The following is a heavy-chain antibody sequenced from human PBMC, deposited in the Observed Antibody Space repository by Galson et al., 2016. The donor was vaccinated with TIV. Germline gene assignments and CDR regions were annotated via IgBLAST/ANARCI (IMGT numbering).Heavy chain of an antibody. CDR3: VRVYNGRFDS. D-gene: IGHD3-10*01. V-gene: IGHV3-23*01. CDR1: GFSFSTCT. J-gene: IGHJ4*02. Sequence: SLRLSCAASGFSFSTCTVAWVRQAPGKAPFWVSIINYSGVITYYADSVKGRFSISRDNSKNMLHLQMNSLRAEDTAKYYCVRVYNGRFDSWGQGTLVTVST. CDR2: INYSGVIT.